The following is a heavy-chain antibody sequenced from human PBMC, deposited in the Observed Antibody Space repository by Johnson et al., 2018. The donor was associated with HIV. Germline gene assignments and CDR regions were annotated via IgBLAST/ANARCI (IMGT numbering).Heavy chain of an antibody. V-gene: IGHV3-30*02. Sequence: QVRLVESGGGVVQPGGSLRLSCAGSGFTFSSYAMHWVRQAPGKGLEWVAFIRYDGSNEYYADSVRGRFTISRDNSKNTLYLQMNRLRVEDTAVYYCAKVTYDSMASDIWGQGTMVTVSS. D-gene: IGHD3-22*01. CDR3: AKVTYDSMASDI. CDR1: GFTFSSYA. J-gene: IGHJ3*02. CDR2: IRYDGSNE.